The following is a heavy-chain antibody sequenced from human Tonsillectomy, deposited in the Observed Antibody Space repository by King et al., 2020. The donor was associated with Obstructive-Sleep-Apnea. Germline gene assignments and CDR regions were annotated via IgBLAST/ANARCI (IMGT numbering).Heavy chain of an antibody. J-gene: IGHJ6*02. Sequence: VQLQESGPGLVKPSQTLSLTCTVSGGSISSGGYYWSWIRQHPGKGLEWIGYIYYSGSTYYNPSLTSRVTISVDTSKNQFSLKLSSVTAADTAVYYCAGTSIVGATYYYYYGMDVWGQGTTVTGAS. CDR2: IYYSGST. D-gene: IGHD1-26*01. CDR3: AGTSIVGATYYYYYGMDV. CDR1: GGSISSGGYY. V-gene: IGHV4-31*03.